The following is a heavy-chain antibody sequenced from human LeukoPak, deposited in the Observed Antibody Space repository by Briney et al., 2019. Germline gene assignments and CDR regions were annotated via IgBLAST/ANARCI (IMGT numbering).Heavy chain of an antibody. Sequence: SQTLSLTCTVSGGSISSGGYYWSWIRQHPGTGLEWIGYIYYSGSTYYNPSLKSRVTISVDTSKNQFSLKLSSVTAADTAVYYCASATSDYYGSGSYYKFPYYYGMDVWGKGTTVTVSS. CDR2: IYYSGST. J-gene: IGHJ6*04. V-gene: IGHV4-31*03. D-gene: IGHD3-10*01. CDR3: ASATSDYYGSGSYYKFPYYYGMDV. CDR1: GGSISSGGYY.